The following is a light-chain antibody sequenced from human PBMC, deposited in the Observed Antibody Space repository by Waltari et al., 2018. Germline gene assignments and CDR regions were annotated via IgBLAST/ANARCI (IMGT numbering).Light chain of an antibody. CDR3: QQYDHWPWT. J-gene: IGKJ1*01. CDR2: GTS. CDR1: QSVRST. Sequence: DIVMTQSPATLSLSPGESATLSCRASQSVRSTFAWFQQKPGQPPRLLIYGTSTSATGIPAGFSGSGSGTEFSLTISSLQPEDFATYYCQQYDHWPWTFGQGTRVEAK. V-gene: IGKV3D-15*01.